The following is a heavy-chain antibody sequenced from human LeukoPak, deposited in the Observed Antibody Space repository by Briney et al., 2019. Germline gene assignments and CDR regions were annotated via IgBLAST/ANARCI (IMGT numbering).Heavy chain of an antibody. Sequence: PSETLSLTCAVSGGSISSYYWSWIRQPPGKGLEWIGYIYYSGSTNYNPSLKSRVTISVDTSKNQFSLKLSSVTAADTAVYYCARGPTAGDPFYYFDYWGQGTLVTVSS. D-gene: IGHD6-13*01. CDR2: IYYSGST. J-gene: IGHJ4*02. CDR1: GGSISSYY. CDR3: ARGPTAGDPFYYFDY. V-gene: IGHV4-59*01.